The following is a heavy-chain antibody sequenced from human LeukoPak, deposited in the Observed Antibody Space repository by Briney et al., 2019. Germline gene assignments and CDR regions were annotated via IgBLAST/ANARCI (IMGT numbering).Heavy chain of an antibody. D-gene: IGHD3-22*01. CDR1: GGSISSYY. CDR3: ARDYYDDAFDI. Sequence: PSETLSLTCTVSGGSISSYYWSWIRQPPGKGLEWIGYIYYSGSTNYNPSLKSRVTMSVDTSKNQFSLKLSSVTAADTAVYYCARDYYDDAFDIWGQGTMVTVSS. CDR2: IYYSGST. V-gene: IGHV4-59*01. J-gene: IGHJ3*02.